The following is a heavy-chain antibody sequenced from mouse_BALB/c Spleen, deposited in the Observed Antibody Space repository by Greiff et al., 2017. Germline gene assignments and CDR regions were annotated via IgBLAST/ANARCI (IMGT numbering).Heavy chain of an antibody. J-gene: IGHJ4*01. Sequence: QVQLQQSGAELARPGASVKLSCKASGYTFTSYWMQWVKQRPGQGLEWIGAIYPGDGDTRYTQKFKGKATLTADKSSSTAYMQLSSLASEDSAVYYCASGYGYDEDAMDYWGQGTSVTVSS. V-gene: IGHV1-87*01. D-gene: IGHD2-2*01. CDR2: IYPGDGDT. CDR1: GYTFTSYW. CDR3: ASGYGYDEDAMDY.